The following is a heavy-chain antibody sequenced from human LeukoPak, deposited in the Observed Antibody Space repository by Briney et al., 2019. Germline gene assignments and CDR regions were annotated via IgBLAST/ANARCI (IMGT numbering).Heavy chain of an antibody. Sequence: WASVKVSCKASGFTFIGYYIHWVRQAPGQGLEWMGWINPNSGDTNYAQKFQGRVTMTRNTSISTAYMELSSLRSEDTAVYYCARVPTGLSGNIDYWGQGTLVTVSS. CDR1: GFTFIGYY. J-gene: IGHJ4*02. D-gene: IGHD1/OR15-1a*01. CDR3: ARVPTGLSGNIDY. V-gene: IGHV1-2*02. CDR2: INPNSGDT.